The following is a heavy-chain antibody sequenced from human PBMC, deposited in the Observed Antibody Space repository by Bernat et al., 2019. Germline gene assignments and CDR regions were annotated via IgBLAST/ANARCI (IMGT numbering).Heavy chain of an antibody. CDR2: IAGDGGGI. CDR3: ARDHRIAVAGTGRFDP. CDR1: GFTFSTYA. Sequence: EVQLLESGGGSVQPGESLRLSCAASGFTFSTYAMTWVRQAPGKGLEWVSVIAGDGGGIHHADSVKGRFTISRDNAKNSLYLQMNSLRAEDTAVYYCARDHRIAVAGTGRFDPWGQGTLVTVSS. V-gene: IGHV3-23*01. D-gene: IGHD6-19*01. J-gene: IGHJ5*02.